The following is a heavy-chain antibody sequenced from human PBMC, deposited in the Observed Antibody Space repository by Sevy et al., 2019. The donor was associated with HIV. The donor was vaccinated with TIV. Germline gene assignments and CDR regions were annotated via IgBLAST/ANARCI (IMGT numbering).Heavy chain of an antibody. Sequence: GGSLRLSCTTSGFTFDDYAMHWVRQAPGKGLEWVSGISWNSGSIGYADSVKGRFTISSDNAKNSLFLEMNSLRTEDMALYYCAKGGFGELTYYFDYWGQGALVTVSS. CDR3: AKGGFGELTYYFDY. J-gene: IGHJ4*02. CDR1: GFTFDDYA. D-gene: IGHD3-10*01. CDR2: ISWNSGSI. V-gene: IGHV3-9*03.